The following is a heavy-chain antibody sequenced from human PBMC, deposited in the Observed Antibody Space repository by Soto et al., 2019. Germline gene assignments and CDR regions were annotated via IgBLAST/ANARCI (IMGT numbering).Heavy chain of an antibody. CDR1: GFTFSTYE. J-gene: IGHJ6*02. D-gene: IGHD6-13*01. CDR3: ARKGYSSSWYVYYGLDV. V-gene: IGHV3-48*03. Sequence: EVQLVESGGGLVQPGGSPRLSCAASGFTFSTYEMNWVRQAPGKGLEWVSSISSSGRTISYADSVKGRFTISRDNAKNSVSLQMNSLRVEDTAVYYCARKGYSSSWYVYYGLDVWGQGTTVTVAS. CDR2: ISSSGRTI.